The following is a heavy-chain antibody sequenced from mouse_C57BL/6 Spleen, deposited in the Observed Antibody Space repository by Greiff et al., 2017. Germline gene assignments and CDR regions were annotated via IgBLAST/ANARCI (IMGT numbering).Heavy chain of an antibody. CDR1: GYSITSGYY. D-gene: IGHD2-4*01. Sequence: DVKLQESGPGLVKPSQSLSLTCSVTGYSITSGYYWNWIRQFPGNKLEWMGYISYDGSNNYNPSLKNRISITRDTSKNQFFLKLNSVTTEDTATYYCANYDYGIFAYWGQGTLVTVSA. CDR2: ISYDGSN. CDR3: ANYDYGIFAY. V-gene: IGHV3-6*01. J-gene: IGHJ3*01.